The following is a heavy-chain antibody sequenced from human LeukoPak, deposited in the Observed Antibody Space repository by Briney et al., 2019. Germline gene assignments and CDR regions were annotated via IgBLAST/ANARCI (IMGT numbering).Heavy chain of an antibody. V-gene: IGHV3-7*01. CDR3: ARGDFGVVTHFDY. D-gene: IGHD3-3*01. CDR1: GFTISSNW. CDR2: IKQDGGEK. Sequence: PGGSLRLSCTASGFTISSNWMSWVRQAPGRGLEWVANIKQDGGEKYYVDSVKGRYTISRDNAKNSLYLQMNSLRGEDTAISYYARGDFGVVTHFDYWGQGTLVTVSS. J-gene: IGHJ4*02.